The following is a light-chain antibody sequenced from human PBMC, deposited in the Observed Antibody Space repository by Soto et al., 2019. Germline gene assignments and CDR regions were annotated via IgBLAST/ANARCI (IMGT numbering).Light chain of an antibody. J-gene: IGKJ4*01. CDR2: AAS. V-gene: IGKV1-39*01. CDR3: QQSNSRPPT. Sequence: DIQMTQSPSALSASVGDRVTIPCRASQGITDYLNWYQHKPGQAPNLLIYAASTLQAGVPSRFRGSGSGTDFTLTISSLQPEDFATYFCQQSNSRPPTFGGGTKVDIK. CDR1: QGITDY.